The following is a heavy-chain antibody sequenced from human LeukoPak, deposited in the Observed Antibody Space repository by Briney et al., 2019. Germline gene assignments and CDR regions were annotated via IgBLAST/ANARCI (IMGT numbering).Heavy chain of an antibody. D-gene: IGHD5-12*01. Sequence: GRSLRLSCAASGFTFSSYGMNWVRQAPGKGLEWVSSISSESAYILYADLVKGRFTTSRDNAKNSLYLHLDSLRAEDTAVYYCARGETGSSGYDWVYWGQGTPVTVSS. V-gene: IGHV3-21*01. CDR2: ISSESAYI. CDR1: GFTFSSYG. CDR3: ARGETGSSGYDWVY. J-gene: IGHJ4*02.